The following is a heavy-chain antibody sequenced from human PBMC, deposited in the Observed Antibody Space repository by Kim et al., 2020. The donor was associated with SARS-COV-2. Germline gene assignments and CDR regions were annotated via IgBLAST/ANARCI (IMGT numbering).Heavy chain of an antibody. CDR1: GFTFSSYA. J-gene: IGHJ2*01. V-gene: IGHV3-23*01. CDR3: AKPADILTGYYKVHWYFEL. CDR2: ISGSGGST. D-gene: IGHD3-9*01. Sequence: GGSLRLSCAASGFTFSSYAMSWVRQAPGKGLEWVSAISGSGGSTYYADSVKGRFTISRDNSKNTLYLQMNSLRAEDTAVYYCAKPADILTGYYKVHWYFELWGRGTLVTVSS.